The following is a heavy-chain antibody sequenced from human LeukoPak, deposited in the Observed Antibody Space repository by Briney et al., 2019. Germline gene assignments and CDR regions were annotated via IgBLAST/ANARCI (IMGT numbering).Heavy chain of an antibody. CDR2: IGTAGDT. CDR3: ARGQTYSIPPLMQ. V-gene: IGHV3-13*01. J-gene: IGHJ4*02. D-gene: IGHD6-13*01. CDR1: GFPFSSYD. Sequence: GGSLRLFCAASGFPFSSYDKHGVRQATGKGLEWVSAIGTAGDTYYPGSVKGRFTISRENAKNSLYHQMNSLRARDTAVYYCARGQTYSIPPLMQWGQETLVTVSS.